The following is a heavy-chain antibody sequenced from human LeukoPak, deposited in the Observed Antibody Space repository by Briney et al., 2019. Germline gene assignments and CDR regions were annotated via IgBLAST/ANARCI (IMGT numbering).Heavy chain of an antibody. CDR1: GFTFRSYG. J-gene: IGHJ4*02. D-gene: IGHD3-3*01. CDR3: ARSYFGVVSPYYFDY. V-gene: IGHV3-30*02. CDR2: IRYDGSNK. Sequence: PGGSLRLSCAASGFTFRSYGMHWVRQAPGKGLEWVAFIRYDGSNKYYADSVEGRFTISRDNSKNTLYLQMNSLRAEDTAVYYCARSYFGVVSPYYFDYWGQGTLVTVSS.